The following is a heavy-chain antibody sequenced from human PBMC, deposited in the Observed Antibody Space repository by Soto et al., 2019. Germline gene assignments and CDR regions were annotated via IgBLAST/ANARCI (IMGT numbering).Heavy chain of an antibody. J-gene: IGHJ5*02. V-gene: IGHV3-30-3*01. CDR2: ISYDGNNL. CDR3: ARGVAVAGADWFDP. D-gene: IGHD6-19*01. Sequence: QVQLVESGGGVVQPGGSLRLSCAASAFTFSSYAMHWVRQAPGKGLQWVAAISYDGNNLYYADSVEGRFTISRDNSKITLYLHVSRLRAEDTGVYYCARGVAVAGADWFDPWGQGTLVTVSS. CDR1: AFTFSSYA.